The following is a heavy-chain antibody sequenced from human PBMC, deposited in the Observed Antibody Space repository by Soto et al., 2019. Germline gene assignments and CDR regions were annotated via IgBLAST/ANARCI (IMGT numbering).Heavy chain of an antibody. CDR1: GFTFSNYA. V-gene: IGHV3-23*01. Sequence: GGSLRLSCAASGFTFSNYAMSWVRQAPGKGLEWVSSLSGSGGTRYHADSVKGRFTISRDNAKNTLYLQMNSLRAEDTAVYYCARGDRGAFDLWGQGTMVTVSS. CDR2: LSGSGGTR. CDR3: ARGDRGAFDL. J-gene: IGHJ3*01. D-gene: IGHD2-21*02.